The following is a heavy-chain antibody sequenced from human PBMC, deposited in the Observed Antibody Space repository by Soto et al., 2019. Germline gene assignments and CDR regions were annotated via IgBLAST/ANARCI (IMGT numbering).Heavy chain of an antibody. CDR3: AASCVGCGGFNYYGMDV. Sequence: PSETLSLTCSVSGASVSSGGYFWTWIRQLPGKGLEWIGYIYYSGSTYYNPSLKSRVTISVDTSKNQFSLKLSSVTAADTAVYYCAASCVGCGGFNYYGMDVWGQGTTVT. CDR2: IYYSGST. V-gene: IGHV4-31*02. J-gene: IGHJ6*02. D-gene: IGHD2-21*01. CDR1: GASVSSGGYF.